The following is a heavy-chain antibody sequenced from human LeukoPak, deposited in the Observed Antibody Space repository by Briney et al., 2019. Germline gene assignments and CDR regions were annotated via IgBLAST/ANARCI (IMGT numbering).Heavy chain of an antibody. CDR1: GFTFSTYW. Sequence: GGSLRLSCAASGFTFSTYWMSWVRQAPGKGLEWVANIKQDGSEKYYVDSVKGRFTISKDNAKNSLFLQMNSLRAEDTAVYYCARLREIPVFGVVTKSTSYFDYWGQGTLVTVSS. V-gene: IGHV3-7*01. D-gene: IGHD3-3*01. CDR2: IKQDGSEK. J-gene: IGHJ4*02. CDR3: ARLREIPVFGVVTKSTSYFDY.